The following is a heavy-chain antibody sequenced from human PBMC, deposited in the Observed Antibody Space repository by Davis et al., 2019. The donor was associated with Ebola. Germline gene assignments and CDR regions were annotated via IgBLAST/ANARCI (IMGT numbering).Heavy chain of an antibody. V-gene: IGHV4-59*12. CDR1: GCSISSYY. CDR2: IYYSGST. CDR3: ARRQALWKRFDY. D-gene: IGHD5-18*01. Sequence: SETLSLTCTVSGCSISSYYWSWIRQPPGKGLEWIGYIYYSGSTNYNPTLKSRVTISLDTSKNQFSLKLSSVTAADTAVYSCARRQALWKRFDYWGQGTLVTVSS. J-gene: IGHJ4*02.